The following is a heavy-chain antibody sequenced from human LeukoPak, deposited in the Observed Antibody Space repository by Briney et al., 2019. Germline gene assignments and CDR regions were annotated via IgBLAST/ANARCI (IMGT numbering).Heavy chain of an antibody. D-gene: IGHD6-19*01. Sequence: ASVTVSCKASGYTFTPYYIHWVRQAPGQGLEWMGWIDPNSGGTNYVQKFQGRVTMTRDTSISAVYMELSRLRSDDTAVYYCAREGIAVAGTAGYWGQGTLVTVSS. V-gene: IGHV1-2*02. CDR1: GYTFTPYY. J-gene: IGHJ4*02. CDR2: IDPNSGGT. CDR3: AREGIAVAGTAGY.